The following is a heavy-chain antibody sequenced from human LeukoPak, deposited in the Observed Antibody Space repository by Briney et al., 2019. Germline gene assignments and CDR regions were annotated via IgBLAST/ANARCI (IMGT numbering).Heavy chain of an antibody. CDR2: VIPIFGTA. CDR3: ARLARSIVVVPAAIHYGMDV. D-gene: IGHD2-2*01. CDR1: GGTFSSYA. J-gene: IGHJ6*02. V-gene: IGHV1-69*13. Sequence: SVKVSCKASGGTFSSYAISWVRQAPGQGLEWMGGVIPIFGTANYAQKFQGRVTITADESTSTAYMELSSLRSEDTAVYYCARLARSIVVVPAAIHYGMDVWGQGTTVTVSS.